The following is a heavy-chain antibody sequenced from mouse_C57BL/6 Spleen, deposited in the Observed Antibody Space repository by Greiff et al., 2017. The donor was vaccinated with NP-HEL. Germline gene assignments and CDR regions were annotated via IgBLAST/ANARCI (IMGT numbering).Heavy chain of an antibody. CDR2: IDPSDSYT. CDR1: GYTFTSYW. D-gene: IGHD2-4*01. J-gene: IGHJ4*01. Sequence: VQLQQPGAELVRPGTSVKLSCKASGYTFTSYWMHWVKQRPGQGLEWIGVIDPSDSYTNYNQKFKCKATLTVDTSSSTAYMPLSSLTSEDSAVYYCARLGGYDYDGGYAMDYWGQGTSVTVSS. CDR3: ARLGGYDYDGGYAMDY. V-gene: IGHV1-59*01.